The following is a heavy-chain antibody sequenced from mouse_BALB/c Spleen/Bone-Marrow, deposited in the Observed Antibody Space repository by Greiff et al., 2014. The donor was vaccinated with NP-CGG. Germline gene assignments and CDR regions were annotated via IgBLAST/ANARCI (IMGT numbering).Heavy chain of an antibody. J-gene: IGHJ3*01. Sequence: EVQLQQSGPELVRPGASVKISCKASGYTFTDYNIYWVKQSHGKSLKWIGYIYPYSGGTGYNQKFKSKATLTVDNSSTTAYMELRSLTSEDSAVYYCARGNWDFAYWGQGTLVTVST. CDR1: GYTFTDYN. CDR2: IYPYSGGT. D-gene: IGHD4-1*01. V-gene: IGHV1S29*02. CDR3: ARGNWDFAY.